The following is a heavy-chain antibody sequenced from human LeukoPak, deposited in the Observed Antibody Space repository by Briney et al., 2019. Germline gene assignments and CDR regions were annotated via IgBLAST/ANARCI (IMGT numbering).Heavy chain of an antibody. CDR1: GGSFSGYY. Sequence: SETLSLTCAVYGGSFSGYYWSWIRQPPGKGLEWIGRIYTSGSTNYNPSLKSRVTMSVDTSKNQFSLKLSSVTAADTAVYYCARIYYGSGSPAGWFDPWGQGTLVTVSS. D-gene: IGHD3-10*01. V-gene: IGHV4-59*10. CDR2: IYTSGST. CDR3: ARIYYGSGSPAGWFDP. J-gene: IGHJ5*02.